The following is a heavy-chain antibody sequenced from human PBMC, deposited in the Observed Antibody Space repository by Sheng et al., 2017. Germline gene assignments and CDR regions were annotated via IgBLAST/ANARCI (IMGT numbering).Heavy chain of an antibody. CDR1: GFTFSDYY. V-gene: IGHV3-11*05. Sequence: QVQLVESGGGLVKPGGSLRLSCAASGFTFSDYYMSWIRQAPGKGLEWVSYISSSSSYTNYADSVKGRFTISRDNAKNSLYLQMNSLRAEDTAVYYCARPSMVVTGWYFDYWGQGTLVTVSS. CDR2: ISSSSSYT. D-gene: IGHD2-15*01. CDR3: ARPSMVVTGWYFDY. J-gene: IGHJ4*02.